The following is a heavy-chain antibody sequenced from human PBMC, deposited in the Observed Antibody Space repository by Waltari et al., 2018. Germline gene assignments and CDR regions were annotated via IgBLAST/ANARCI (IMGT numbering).Heavy chain of an antibody. CDR3: ARGYDFWSGYSIPSYFDY. D-gene: IGHD3-3*01. CDR2: IYYSGST. V-gene: IGHV4-59*01. Sequence: QVQLQESGPGLVKPSETLSLTCTVSGGSISSYYWSWIRQPPGKGLEWIGYIYYSGSTNYNPSLKSRVTISVDTSKNQFSLKLSSVTAADTAVYYCARGYDFWSGYSIPSYFDYWGQGTLVTVSS. CDR1: GGSISSYY. J-gene: IGHJ4*02.